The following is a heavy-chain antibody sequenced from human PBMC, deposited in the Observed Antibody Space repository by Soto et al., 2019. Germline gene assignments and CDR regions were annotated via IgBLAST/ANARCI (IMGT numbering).Heavy chain of an antibody. V-gene: IGHV1-3*01. Sequence: QVQLVQSGAEVKKPGASVKVSCKASGYTFTTYTMHWVRQAPGHRVEWMGWINAGNGNTKYSQNFQGRVTITRDTSAPTAYTELSSLRSADTAVYSCARGLTMVRGVILEAFEIWGQGTMVTVSS. CDR1: GYTFTTYT. D-gene: IGHD3-10*01. CDR3: ARGLTMVRGVILEAFEI. CDR2: INAGNGNT. J-gene: IGHJ3*02.